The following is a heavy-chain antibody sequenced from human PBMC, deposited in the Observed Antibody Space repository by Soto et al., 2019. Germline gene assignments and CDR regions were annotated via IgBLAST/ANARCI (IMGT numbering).Heavy chain of an antibody. J-gene: IGHJ6*02. Sequence: GGSLRLSCAASGFTFSRYVMNWVRQAPGRGLQWISGISVSGDNTSYVESVRGRFTVYRDNSKNTLYLQMNNLRAEDTALYYCAKDGKMRTKVWFPAGYGMDVWGQGTTVTVSS. CDR3: AKDGKMRTKVWFPAGYGMDV. V-gene: IGHV3-23*01. D-gene: IGHD3-10*01. CDR1: GFTFSRYV. CDR2: ISVSGDNT.